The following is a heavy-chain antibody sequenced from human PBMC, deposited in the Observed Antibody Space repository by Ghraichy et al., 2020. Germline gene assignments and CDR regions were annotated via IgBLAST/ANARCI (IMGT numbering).Heavy chain of an antibody. V-gene: IGHV4-31*03. CDR1: GGSISSGGYY. CDR2: IYYSGST. D-gene: IGHD5-24*01. CDR3: ARGYRGWLQLGVAFDI. Sequence: TLSLTCTVSGGSISSGGYYWSWIRQHPGKGLEWIGYIYYSGSTYYNPSLKSRVTISVDTSKNQFSLKLSSVTAADTAVYYCARGYRGWLQLGVAFDIWGQGTMVTVSS. J-gene: IGHJ3*02.